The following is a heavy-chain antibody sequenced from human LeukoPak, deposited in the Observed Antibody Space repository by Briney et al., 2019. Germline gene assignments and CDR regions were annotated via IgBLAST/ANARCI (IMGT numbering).Heavy chain of an antibody. V-gene: IGHV1-2*06. J-gene: IGHJ4*02. CDR2: INPNSGGT. Sequence: ASVKVSRTASGYTFTSYYMHWVRQAPGQGLEWMGRINPNSGGTNYAQKFQGRVTMTRDTSISTAYMELSRLRSDDTAVYYCARETRTTVTSPGYWGQGTLVTVSS. CDR3: ARETRTTVTSPGY. CDR1: GYTFTSYY. D-gene: IGHD4-17*01.